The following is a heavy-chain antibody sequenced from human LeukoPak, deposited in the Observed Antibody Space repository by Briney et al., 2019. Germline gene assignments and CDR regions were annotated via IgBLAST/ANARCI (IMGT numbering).Heavy chain of an antibody. CDR2: IYYSGST. V-gene: IGHV4-59*08. D-gene: IGHD6-19*01. J-gene: IGHJ4*02. CDR1: GGSISSYY. CDR3: ARHMAVADHYFDY. Sequence: SETLSLTCTVSGGSISSYYWSWIRQPPGKGLEWIGYIYYSGSTNYNPSLKSRVTISVDTSKNQFSLKLSSVTAADTAVYYCARHMAVADHYFDYWGQGTLVTVSS.